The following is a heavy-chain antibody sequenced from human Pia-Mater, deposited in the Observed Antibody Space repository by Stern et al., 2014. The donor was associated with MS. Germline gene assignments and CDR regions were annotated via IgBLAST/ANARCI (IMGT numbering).Heavy chain of an antibody. V-gene: IGHV3-21*01. CDR3: ARDPPQVSVPHSSCSYYVTSYYGMDV. J-gene: IGHJ6*02. D-gene: IGHD3-22*01. Sequence: EVHLVESGGGLVKPGGSLRLTCAASGFTFSSYTMNWVRQAPGTGLEWVSSISFCSSYIYYVASVNGRFTISRDNANNSLYLQMNSLRAEDTAVYYCARDPPQVSVPHSSCSYYVTSYYGMDVWGQGTTVTVSS. CDR2: ISFCSSYI. CDR1: GFTFSSYT.